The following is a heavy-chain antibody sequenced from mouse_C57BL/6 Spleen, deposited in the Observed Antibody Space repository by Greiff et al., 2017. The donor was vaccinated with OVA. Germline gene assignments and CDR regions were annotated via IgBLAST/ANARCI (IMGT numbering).Heavy chain of an antibody. CDR2: ISSGGSYT. Sequence: EVKLVESGGDLVKPGGSLKLSCAASGFTFSSYGMSWVRQTPDKRLEWVATISSGGSYTYYPDSVKGRFTISRDNAKNTLYLQMSSLKSEDTAMYYCARQGYYYGSSRWYFDVWGTGTTVTVSS. V-gene: IGHV5-6*01. CDR3: ARQGYYYGSSRWYFDV. J-gene: IGHJ1*03. CDR1: GFTFSSYG. D-gene: IGHD1-1*01.